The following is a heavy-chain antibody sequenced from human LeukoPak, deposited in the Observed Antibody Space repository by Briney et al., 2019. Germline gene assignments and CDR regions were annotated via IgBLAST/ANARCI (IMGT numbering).Heavy chain of an antibody. CDR1: GGSMSSYF. J-gene: IGHJ4*02. CDR3: ARKRKGAYDFDF. D-gene: IGHD3-16*01. Sequence: SETLSLTCTVSGGSMSSYFWSWIRQPAGKGLEWIGRIYTSGSTNYNPSLQSRVTMSVDTSNNLFSLKINSVTAADTAVYYCARKRKGAYDFDFWGQGTLVTVSS. V-gene: IGHV4-4*07. CDR2: IYTSGST.